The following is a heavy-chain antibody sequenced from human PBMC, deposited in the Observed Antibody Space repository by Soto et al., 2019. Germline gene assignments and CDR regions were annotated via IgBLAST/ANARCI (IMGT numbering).Heavy chain of an antibody. D-gene: IGHD3-22*01. J-gene: IGHJ4*02. CDR1: GFIFSSYS. CDR3: ASEYCDRIGYYFDY. V-gene: IGHV3-21*01. CDR2: ISSSSRYI. Sequence: GGSLRLSCADYGFIFSSYSMNWVRQAPGKGLEWVSSISSSSRYIYYADPVKGRVTISRDKSKNPVYLQMNSLRAEDTTVYYCASEYCDRIGYYFDYWGQRISFTVSS.